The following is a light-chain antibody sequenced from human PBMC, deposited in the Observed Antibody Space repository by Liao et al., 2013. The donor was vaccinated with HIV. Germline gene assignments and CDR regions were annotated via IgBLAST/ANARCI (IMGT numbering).Light chain of an antibody. V-gene: IGLV3-1*01. J-gene: IGLJ1*01. Sequence: SYELTQPPSVSVSPGQTASIPCSGDKVGDRIVSWYQVKPGQSPEVIIYQNYQRPSGTPERFSGSKSGNTATLTIRGTQAMDEPDCYSQAWDCDIAELFGTGTKVSVL. CDR1: KVGDRI. CDR3: QAWDCDIAEL. CDR2: QNY.